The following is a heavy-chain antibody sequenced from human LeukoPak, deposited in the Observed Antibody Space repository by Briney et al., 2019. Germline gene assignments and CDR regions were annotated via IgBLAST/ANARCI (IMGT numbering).Heavy chain of an antibody. Sequence: GGSLRLSCAASGFTFSSYAMSWVRQAPGKGLEWVSAISGSGGSTYYADSVKGRFTISRDNSKNTLYLQMNSLRAEDTAVYYCAKDKLQQVVRYYFDYWGQGTLVTVSS. CDR3: AKDKLQQVVRYYFDY. CDR2: ISGSGGST. D-gene: IGHD6-13*01. J-gene: IGHJ4*02. V-gene: IGHV3-23*01. CDR1: GFTFSSYA.